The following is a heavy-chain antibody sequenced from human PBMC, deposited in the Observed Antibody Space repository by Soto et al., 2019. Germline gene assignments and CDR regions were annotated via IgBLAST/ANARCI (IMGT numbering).Heavy chain of an antibody. CDR2: VSSSGNT. CDR3: ARVPYYYDNSGNVCAI. CDR1: GGSIGRYN. D-gene: IGHD3-22*01. J-gene: IGHJ3*02. Sequence: WETLSLTCAASGGSIGRYNRNWIRQPPGKGLEFIGYVSSSGNTNYNPPLKRRDTISVDTYKSQVSLKLSPVTAADTAGYYWARVPYYYDNSGNVCAIWAQGTMATV. V-gene: IGHV4-59*01.